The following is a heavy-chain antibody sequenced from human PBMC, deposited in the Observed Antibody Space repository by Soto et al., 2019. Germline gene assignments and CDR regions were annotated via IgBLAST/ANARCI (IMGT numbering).Heavy chain of an antibody. Sequence: KSSETLSLTCTVSGASISSYYWSWIRQPPGKGLEWIANVHYSGTTNYNPSLASRVTLSVDTSKNQFSLRMTSVTAADRAMYFCARYNSYAIDYWPRGLLVTVFS. CDR3: ARYNSYAIDY. CDR1: GASISSYY. V-gene: IGHV4-59*01. CDR2: VHYSGTT. D-gene: IGHD2-2*01. J-gene: IGHJ4*02.